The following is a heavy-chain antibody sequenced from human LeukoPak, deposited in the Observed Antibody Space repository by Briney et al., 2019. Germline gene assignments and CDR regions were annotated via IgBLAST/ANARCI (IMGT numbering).Heavy chain of an antibody. Sequence: GGSLRLSCAASGFTFSSYSMNWVRQAPGKGLEWVSVIYSGGSTYYADSVKGRFTISRDNSKNTLYLQMNSLRAEDTAVYYCAREYYYDSSGFDYWGQGTLVTVSS. CDR2: IYSGGST. CDR3: AREYYYDSSGFDY. J-gene: IGHJ4*02. CDR1: GFTFSSYS. V-gene: IGHV3-66*01. D-gene: IGHD3-22*01.